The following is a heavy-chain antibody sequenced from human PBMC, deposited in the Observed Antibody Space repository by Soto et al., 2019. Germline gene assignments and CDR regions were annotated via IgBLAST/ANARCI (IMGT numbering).Heavy chain of an antibody. D-gene: IGHD1-7*01. CDR3: ARDPGELELLFYWFEP. V-gene: IGHV3-33*01. J-gene: IGHJ5*02. CDR1: GFTFSSYG. CDR2: IWYDGSNK. Sequence: PGGSLRLFCAASGFTFSSYGMHWVRQAPGKGLEWVAVIWYDGSNKYYADSVKGRFTISRDNSKNTLYLQMNSLRAEDTAVYYCARDPGELELLFYWFEPWGQGTLVTVSS.